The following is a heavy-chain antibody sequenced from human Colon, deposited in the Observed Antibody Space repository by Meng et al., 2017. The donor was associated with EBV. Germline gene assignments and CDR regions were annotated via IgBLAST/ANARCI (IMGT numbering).Heavy chain of an antibody. CDR2: IHHSGSA. Sequence: QLQLQESGPVQVQPSHTLSLTCTVSGGSMSSGNYYWSWIRQPPGKVLEWIGYIHHSGSAYYNPALKSRVSIAVDTSKNQFSLNLNSMTAADTAVYYCASFDHIPRRNYFDYWGQGTLVTVSS. CDR3: ASFDHIPRRNYFDY. V-gene: IGHV4-30-4*01. J-gene: IGHJ4*02. CDR1: GGSMSSGNYY. D-gene: IGHD2-21*01.